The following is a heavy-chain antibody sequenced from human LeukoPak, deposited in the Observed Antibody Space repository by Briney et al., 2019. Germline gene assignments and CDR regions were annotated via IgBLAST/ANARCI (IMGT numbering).Heavy chain of an antibody. Sequence: SETLSLTCTVSGGSISSSSYYWGWIRQPPGKGPEWIGSIYYSGSTYYNPSLKSRVTISVDTSKNQFSLKLSSVTAADTAVYYCARHHDSSVFDYWGQGTLVTVSS. CDR2: IYYSGST. J-gene: IGHJ4*02. CDR3: ARHHDSSVFDY. V-gene: IGHV4-39*01. D-gene: IGHD3-22*01. CDR1: GGSISSSSYY.